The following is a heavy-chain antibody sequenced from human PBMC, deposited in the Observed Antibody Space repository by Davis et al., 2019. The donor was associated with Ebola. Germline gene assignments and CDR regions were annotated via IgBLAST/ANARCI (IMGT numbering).Heavy chain of an antibody. CDR2: ISASGGST. J-gene: IGHJ5*02. CDR3: AKGGGTSSSDFRRT. CDR1: GFTFNNYG. D-gene: IGHD6-6*01. V-gene: IGHV3-23*01. Sequence: GGSLRLSCAASGFTFNNYGMNWVRQAPGKGLEWVSGISASGGSTHYAESVKGRFTISRDNSRNTLSLQMNSLRAEDTAVYYCAKGGGTSSSDFRRTWGQGTLVTVSS.